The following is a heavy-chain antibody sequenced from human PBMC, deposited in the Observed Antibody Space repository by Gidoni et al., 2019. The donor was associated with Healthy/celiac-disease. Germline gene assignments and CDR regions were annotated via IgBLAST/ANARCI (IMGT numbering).Heavy chain of an antibody. V-gene: IGHV3-23*01. J-gene: IGHJ4*02. D-gene: IGHD2-21*02. CDR1: GFTFRSYA. CDR3: AKYCGGDCSLSYFDY. CDR2: ISGSGGST. Sequence: EVQLLESGGGWVQPGGTLRLSCAAAGFTFRSYAMSWVRKAPGTGLDWVSAISGSGGSTYYADSVKGRFTLSRDHSKNTLYLQLNSLRAEDTAVYYCAKYCGGDCSLSYFDYWGQGTLVTVSS.